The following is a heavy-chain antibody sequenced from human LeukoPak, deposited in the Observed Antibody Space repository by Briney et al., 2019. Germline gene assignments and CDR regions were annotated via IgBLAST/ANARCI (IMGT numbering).Heavy chain of an antibody. CDR3: ARGGHGAADQ. CDR2: ISPSTTHT. J-gene: IGHJ5*02. V-gene: IGHV3-11*05. CDR1: GFTFSDYY. D-gene: IGHD1-26*01. Sequence: GGSLRLSCAASGFTFSDYYTSWSRQAPGKGLEWLSYISPSTTHTSYADSVKGRFTISRDNAKNLLFLQMNSLRAEDTAVYYCARGGHGAADQWGQGTLVTVSS.